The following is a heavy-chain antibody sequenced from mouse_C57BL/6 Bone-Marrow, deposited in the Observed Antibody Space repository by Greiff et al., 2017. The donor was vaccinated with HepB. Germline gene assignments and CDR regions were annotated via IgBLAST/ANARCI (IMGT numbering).Heavy chain of an antibody. Sequence: EVMLVESGGGLVQPGGSMKLSCVASGFTFSNYWMNWVRQSPEKGLEWVAQIRLKSDNYATHYAESVKGRFTISRDDSKSSVYLQMNNLRAEDTGIYYCTGRIYYGYDEGNYYAMDYWGQGTSVTVSS. J-gene: IGHJ4*01. CDR2: IRLKSDNYAT. D-gene: IGHD2-2*01. CDR1: GFTFSNYW. V-gene: IGHV6-3*01. CDR3: TGRIYYGYDEGNYYAMDY.